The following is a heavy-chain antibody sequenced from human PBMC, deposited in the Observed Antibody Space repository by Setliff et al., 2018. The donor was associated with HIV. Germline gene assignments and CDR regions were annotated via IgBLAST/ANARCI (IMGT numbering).Heavy chain of an antibody. CDR2: INHSGST. D-gene: IGHD3-10*01. Sequence: SETLSLTCAVYAGSFSGHYWSWIRQSPVKGLEWIGEINHSGSTNYNPSLKSRVTISVDPSKNQFSLKLNSVTAADTAVYYCVRVSRGTVVRGAPRGIFDDWGQGRLVTVSS. J-gene: IGHJ4*02. V-gene: IGHV4-34*01. CDR3: VRVSRGTVVRGAPRGIFDD. CDR1: AGSFSGHY.